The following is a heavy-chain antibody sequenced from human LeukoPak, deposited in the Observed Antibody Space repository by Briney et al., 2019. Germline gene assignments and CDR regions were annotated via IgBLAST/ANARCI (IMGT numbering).Heavy chain of an antibody. J-gene: IGHJ3*02. Sequence: SETLSLTCTVSGGSISSYYWSWIRQPPGKGLEWIGYIYYSGSTNYNPSLESRVTISVDTSKNQFSLKLSSVTAADTAVYYCARGGSSSWYGGVAFDIWGQGTMVTVSS. CDR3: ARGGSSSWYGGVAFDI. D-gene: IGHD6-13*01. CDR1: GGSISSYY. V-gene: IGHV4-59*01. CDR2: IYYSGST.